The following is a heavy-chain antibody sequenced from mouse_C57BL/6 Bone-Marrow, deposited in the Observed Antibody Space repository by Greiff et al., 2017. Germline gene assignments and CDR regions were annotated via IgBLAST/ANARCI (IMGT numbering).Heavy chain of an antibody. CDR3: ERTPNYYGSSSRFAY. Sequence: QVTLKESGPGILQPSQSLSLSCSSSGFSLSTFGMGVVWLRQPSGKGLEWLAHIWWDDDKYYNPVLKSRHTISKDTSKNQVLLKSANVDTADTATYYCERTPNYYGSSSRFAYWGQGTLVTVSA. CDR1: GFSLSTFGMG. J-gene: IGHJ3*01. D-gene: IGHD1-1*01. V-gene: IGHV8-8*01. CDR2: IWWDDDK.